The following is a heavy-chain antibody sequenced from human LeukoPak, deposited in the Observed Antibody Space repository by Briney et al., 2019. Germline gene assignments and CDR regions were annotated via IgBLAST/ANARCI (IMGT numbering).Heavy chain of an antibody. CDR1: GGTFSSYA. J-gene: IGHJ6*02. Sequence: SVKVSCKASGGTFSSYAISWVRQAPGQGLEWMGRIIPILGIANYAQKFQGRVTITADKSTSTAYMELSSLRSEDTAVYYCARAKEGLWAQYGMDVWGQGTTVTVSS. D-gene: IGHD4/OR15-4a*01. V-gene: IGHV1-69*04. CDR2: IIPILGIA. CDR3: ARAKEGLWAQYGMDV.